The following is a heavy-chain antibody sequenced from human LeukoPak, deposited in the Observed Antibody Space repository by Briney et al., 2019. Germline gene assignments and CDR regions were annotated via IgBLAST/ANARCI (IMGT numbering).Heavy chain of an antibody. D-gene: IGHD3-22*01. CDR3: ARDQVPYDSSGYYFY. J-gene: IGHJ4*02. CDR2: IVPIFGTA. CDR1: GGTSSSYA. Sequence: SVKVSCKASGGTSSSYAISWVRQAPGQGLEWMGGIVPIFGTANYAQKFQGRVTITADESTSTAYMELSSLRSEDTAVYYCARDQVPYDSSGYYFYWGQGTLVTVSS. V-gene: IGHV1-69*13.